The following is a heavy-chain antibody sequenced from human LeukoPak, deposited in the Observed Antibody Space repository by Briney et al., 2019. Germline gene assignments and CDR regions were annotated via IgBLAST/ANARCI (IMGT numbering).Heavy chain of an antibody. D-gene: IGHD1-26*01. Sequence: SETLSLTCTVSGGSVSSGNYYWTWIRQPAGKGLEWIGRIYTSGSTNYNPSLKSRVTISIDASKNQSSLRLSSVTAADTAVYYCTRGGELMNDWGQGTLVTVSS. CDR2: IYTSGST. V-gene: IGHV4-61*02. CDR3: TRGGELMND. J-gene: IGHJ4*02. CDR1: GGSVSSGNYY.